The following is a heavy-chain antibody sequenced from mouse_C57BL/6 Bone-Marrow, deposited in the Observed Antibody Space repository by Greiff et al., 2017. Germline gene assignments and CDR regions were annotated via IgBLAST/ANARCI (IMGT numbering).Heavy chain of an antibody. CDR2: IYPSDSAI. J-gene: IGHJ2*01. V-gene: IGHV1-61*01. Sequence: QVQLQQPGAELVRPGSSVKLSCKASGYTFTSYWMDWVKQRPGQGLEWIGNIYPSDSAIHYNQKVKDKATLSVDKSSSTAYMQLSSLTSEDSAVYYCARRWLLPDYWGQGTTLTVSS. CDR3: ARRWLLPDY. D-gene: IGHD2-3*01. CDR1: GYTFTSYW.